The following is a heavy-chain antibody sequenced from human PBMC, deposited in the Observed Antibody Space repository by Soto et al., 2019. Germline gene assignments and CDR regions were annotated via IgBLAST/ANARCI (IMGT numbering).Heavy chain of an antibody. CDR3: ANSFSPSGTNGHAHLDH. CDR1: GFTFNNYA. CDR2: ISSRGDST. Sequence: EVQLLESGGGLVQPGGSLRLSCAASGFTFNNYAISWVPQAPGTGLEWVSAISSRGDSTYYADAARGRFTISRDNSKIALYLQRSSLRVEDTAVYYCANSFSPSGTNGHAHLDHWGQGTLVTVSS. J-gene: IGHJ4*02. V-gene: IGHV3-23*01. D-gene: IGHD3-16*01.